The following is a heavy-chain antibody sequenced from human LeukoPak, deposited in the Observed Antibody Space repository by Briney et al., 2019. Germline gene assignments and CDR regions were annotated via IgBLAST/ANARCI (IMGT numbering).Heavy chain of an antibody. CDR1: GGSISSYY. V-gene: IGHV4-59*12. J-gene: IGHJ3*02. CDR2: IYYSGST. D-gene: IGHD3-22*01. Sequence: KTSETLSLTCTVSGGSISSYYWSWIRQPPGKGLEWIGYIYYSGSTNYNPSLKSRVTISVDTSKNQFSLKLSSVTAADTAVYYCARDVLYYYDSSGHPRAFDIWGQGTMVTVSS. CDR3: ARDVLYYYDSSGHPRAFDI.